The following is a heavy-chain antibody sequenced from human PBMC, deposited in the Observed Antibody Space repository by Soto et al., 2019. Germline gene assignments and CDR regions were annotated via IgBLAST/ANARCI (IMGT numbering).Heavy chain of an antibody. CDR3: ARNWFSVAGRFHFDY. J-gene: IGHJ4*02. CDR1: GGSINAYY. CDR2: VDYSGNS. Sequence: SETLSPTSTVSGGSINAYYWSWIRQHPGKGLEWIGYVDYSGNSDSSPSLKSRVTISIDTSKKQVSLKLNSVTAADTAVYYCARNWFSVAGRFHFDYWGQGIPVTVSS. D-gene: IGHD6-19*01. V-gene: IGHV4-59*01.